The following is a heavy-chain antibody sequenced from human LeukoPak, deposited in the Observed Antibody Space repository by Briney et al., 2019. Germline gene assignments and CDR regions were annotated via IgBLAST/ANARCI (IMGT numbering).Heavy chain of an antibody. CDR1: GYTFTGFY. J-gene: IGHJ4*02. D-gene: IGHD3-16*01. V-gene: IGHV1-2*02. CDR2: MNPDSGAT. CDR3: ARPLGSQGSYPLYNY. Sequence: VSVKVSCKTSGYTFTGFYLHWVRQAPGHGLEWMGWMNPDSGATNYAQKFQGRVTLTRDTSINTGYMELTGLTSDDTAVYYCARPLGSQGSYPLYNYWGQGTLVTVSS.